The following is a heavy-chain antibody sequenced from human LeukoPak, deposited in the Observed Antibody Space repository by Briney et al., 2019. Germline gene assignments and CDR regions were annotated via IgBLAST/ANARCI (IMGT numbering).Heavy chain of an antibody. CDR2: TSSSDAGT. J-gene: IGHJ4*02. Sequence: PGGSLRLSCAASGFTLSTYAMSWVRQTPGKGLEWVAATSSSDAGTYHADSVRGRFTISRDNSKNTLYLQMNSLRAEDAAVYFCAKDDGAAAGKLDYWGQGTLVTVSS. D-gene: IGHD6-13*01. CDR3: AKDDGAAAGKLDY. CDR1: GFTLSTYA. V-gene: IGHV3-23*01.